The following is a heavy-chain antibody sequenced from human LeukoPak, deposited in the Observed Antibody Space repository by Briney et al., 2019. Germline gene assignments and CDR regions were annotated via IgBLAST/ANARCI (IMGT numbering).Heavy chain of an antibody. V-gene: IGHV4-34*01. J-gene: IGHJ4*02. CDR1: GGSFSGYY. CDR2: INHNGST. CDR3: ASRYYYGSGSYYPPDY. D-gene: IGHD3-10*01. Sequence: PSETLSLTCAVYGGSFSGYYWSWIRQPPGKGLEWIGEINHNGSTNYNPSLKSRVTISVDTSKNQFSLKLSSVTAADTAVYYCASRYYYGSGSYYPPDYWGQGTLVTVSS.